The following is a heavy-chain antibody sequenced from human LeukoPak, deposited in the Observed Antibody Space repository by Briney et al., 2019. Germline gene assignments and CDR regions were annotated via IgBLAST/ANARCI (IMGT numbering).Heavy chain of an antibody. CDR2: ISGSGGST. J-gene: IGHJ3*02. CDR1: GFTFSSYT. CDR3: TRARRFCSGSTCNHDVFDI. D-gene: IGHD2-2*01. Sequence: PGGSLRLSCAASGFTFSSYTMSWVRQAPGKGLEWVSSISGSGGSTFYADSVKGRFTISRDNSKNTLYLQMNSLGAEDTAVYYCTRARRFCSGSTCNHDVFDIWGQGTMVTVSS. V-gene: IGHV3-23*01.